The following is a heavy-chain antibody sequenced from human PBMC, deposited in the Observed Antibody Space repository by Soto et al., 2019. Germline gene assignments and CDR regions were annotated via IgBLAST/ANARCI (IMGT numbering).Heavy chain of an antibody. Sequence: ESGGGVVQPGRSLRLSCAASGFTFSSYGMHWVRQAPGKGLEWVAVISYDGSNKYYADSVKGRFTISRDNSKNTLYLQMNSLRAEDTAVYYCAKDSREAGIPDYYYYGMDVWGQGTTVTVSS. D-gene: IGHD1-1*01. CDR3: AKDSREAGIPDYYYYGMDV. CDR1: GFTFSSYG. J-gene: IGHJ6*02. V-gene: IGHV3-30*18. CDR2: ISYDGSNK.